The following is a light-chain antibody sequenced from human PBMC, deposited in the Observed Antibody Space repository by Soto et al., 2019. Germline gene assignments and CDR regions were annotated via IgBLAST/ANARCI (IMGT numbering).Light chain of an antibody. CDR3: HQYGSSPWT. CDR1: QSVSSSY. CDR2: GAS. V-gene: IGKV3-20*01. Sequence: EIVLTQSPGTLSLSPGERATLSCRASQSVSSSYLAWYQQKPGQAPRLLTYGASSRATGIPDWFSGSGSGTDFTLTISRLEPEEFAVDYCHQYGSSPWTFGQGTKVESK. J-gene: IGKJ1*01.